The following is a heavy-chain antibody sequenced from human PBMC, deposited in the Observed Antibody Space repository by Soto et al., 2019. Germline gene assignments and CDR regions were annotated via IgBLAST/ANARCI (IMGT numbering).Heavy chain of an antibody. Sequence: ETLSLTCTVSGGSISSSGYYWGWIRQSPGKGLEWIGTIFYSGTTYYNPSLESRITISQDTSNNQFSLKLTSVTAADTAVYYCARHYYDSSGYPAPYYHGMDVWGQGTTVTVSS. CDR3: ARHYYDSSGYPAPYYHGMDV. J-gene: IGHJ6*02. V-gene: IGHV4-39*01. CDR1: GGSISSSGYY. CDR2: IFYSGTT. D-gene: IGHD3-22*01.